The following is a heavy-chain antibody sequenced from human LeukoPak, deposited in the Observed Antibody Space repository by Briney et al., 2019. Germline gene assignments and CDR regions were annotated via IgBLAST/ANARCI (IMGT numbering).Heavy chain of an antibody. J-gene: IGHJ4*02. CDR3: AREGAVGGGNFDY. CDR1: GGSISSYY. CDR2: IYYSGST. Sequence: SETLSLTCTVSGGSISSYYWSWIRQPPGKGLEWIGYIYYSGSTNYNPSLKSRVTISVDTSKNQFSLKLSPVTAADTAVYYCAREGAVGGGNFDYWGQGTLVTVSS. D-gene: IGHD3-16*01. V-gene: IGHV4-59*01.